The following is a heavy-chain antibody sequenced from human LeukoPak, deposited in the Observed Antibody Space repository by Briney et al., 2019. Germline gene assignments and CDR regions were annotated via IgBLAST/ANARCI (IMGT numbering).Heavy chain of an antibody. CDR2: IDYRGGT. V-gene: IGHV4-39*01. J-gene: IGHJ4*02. Sequence: SETLSLTCSVSGGSVSRTYYSWGWIRQPPGKGLEWIGSIDYRGGTHFSPFLESRVTISVDTSQNQFSLRLMSVTAADTGVYYCARQELWFRSWGQGTLVTVSS. D-gene: IGHD3-16*01. CDR1: GGSVSRTYYS. CDR3: ARQELWFRS.